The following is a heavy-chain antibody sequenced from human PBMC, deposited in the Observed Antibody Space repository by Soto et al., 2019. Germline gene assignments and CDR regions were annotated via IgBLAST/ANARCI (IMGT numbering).Heavy chain of an antibody. CDR1: ANTFINNY. V-gene: IGHV1-46*01. J-gene: IGHJ4*02. Sequence: QVQLLQSGAEVKKPGASVRISCKSSANTFINNYINWVRQAPGQELEWLGVFNPRGGTTRYAQKFQGRVTKNGDTSTRTVFMELSNLKSEDTAVYYCARVYGLVQYDDFWSGYYDYWGQGTLVIVSS. CDR3: ARVYGLVQYDDFWSGYYDY. CDR2: FNPRGGTT. D-gene: IGHD3-3*01.